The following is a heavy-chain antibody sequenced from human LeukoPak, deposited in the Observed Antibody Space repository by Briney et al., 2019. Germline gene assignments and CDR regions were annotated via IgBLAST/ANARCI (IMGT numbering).Heavy chain of an antibody. CDR2: FDPEDGET. J-gene: IGHJ5*02. D-gene: IGHD6-6*01. V-gene: IGHV1-24*01. CDR3: ARGPYSSSSRFDP. Sequence: ASVKVSCKVSGYTLTELSMHWVRQAPGKGLEWMGGFDPEDGETIYAQKFQGRVTMTRDTSTSTVYMELSSLRSEDTAVYYCARGPYSSSSRFDPWGQGTLVTVSS. CDR1: GYTLTELS.